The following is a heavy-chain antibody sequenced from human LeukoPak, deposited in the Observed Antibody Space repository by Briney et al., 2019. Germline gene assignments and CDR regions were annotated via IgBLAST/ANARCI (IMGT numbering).Heavy chain of an antibody. V-gene: IGHV3-7*04. J-gene: IGHJ4*02. CDR1: GFTFSSYW. D-gene: IGHD3-10*01. CDR3: ARDALLLWFGESLEY. CDR2: IKQDGSEK. Sequence: GGSLRLSCAASGFTFSSYWMSWVRQAPGKGLEWVANIKQDGSEKYYVDSVKGRFTISRDNAKNSLYLQMNSLRAEDTAVYYCARDALLLWFGESLEYWGQGTLVTVSS.